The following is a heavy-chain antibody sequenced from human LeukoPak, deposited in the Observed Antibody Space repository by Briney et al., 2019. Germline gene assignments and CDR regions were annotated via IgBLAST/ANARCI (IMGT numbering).Heavy chain of an antibody. V-gene: IGHV1-46*01. CDR2: INPSGGST. Sequence: GASVKASCKASGYTFTSYYMHWVRQAPGQGLEWMGIINPSGGSTSYAQKFQGRVTMTRDMSTSTVYMELSSLRSEDTAVYYCARDDPDFWSGYYFDYWGQGTLVTVSS. CDR3: ARDDPDFWSGYYFDY. D-gene: IGHD3-3*01. CDR1: GYTFTSYY. J-gene: IGHJ4*02.